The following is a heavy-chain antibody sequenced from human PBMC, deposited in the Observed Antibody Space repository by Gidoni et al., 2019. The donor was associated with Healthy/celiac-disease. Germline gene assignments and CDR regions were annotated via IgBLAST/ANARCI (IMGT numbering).Heavy chain of an antibody. Sequence: QLQLQESGPGQGKPSETLSLTCTVSGGPISSSIYYWGGIRQPPGKGLEWLGSIYYSGRTYYNPSLKSRVTISVDTSKNQFSLTLSSVTAADTAVYYCARHGAGQLDYYFDYWGQGTLVTVSS. J-gene: IGHJ4*02. CDR1: GGPISSSIYY. V-gene: IGHV4-39*01. CDR2: IYYSGRT. D-gene: IGHD6-6*01. CDR3: ARHGAGQLDYYFDY.